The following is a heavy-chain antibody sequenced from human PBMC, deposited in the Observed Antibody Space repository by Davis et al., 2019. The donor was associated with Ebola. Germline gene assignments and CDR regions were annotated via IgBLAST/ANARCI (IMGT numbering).Heavy chain of an antibody. CDR1: GFTFSSYG. CDR3: ARDGSYSNLDY. J-gene: IGHJ4*02. D-gene: IGHD4-11*01. V-gene: IGHV3-30*03. CDR2: ISYDGSNK. Sequence: GESLKISCAASGFTFSSYGMHWVRQAPGKGLEWVAVISYDGSNKYYADSVKGRFTISRDNSKNTLYLQMNSLRAEDTAVYYCARDGSYSNLDYWGQGTLVTVSS.